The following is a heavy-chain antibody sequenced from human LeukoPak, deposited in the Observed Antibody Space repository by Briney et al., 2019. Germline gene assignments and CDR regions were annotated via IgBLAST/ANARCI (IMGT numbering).Heavy chain of an antibody. J-gene: IGHJ2*01. CDR3: ARNLLGYWYFDL. CDR2: ISSGSSTI. CDR1: GFTLGSYS. Sequence: GGSLRLSCADSGFTLGSYSMNWVRQAPGKGLEWVSYISSGSSTIYYADSVKGRFTIARDNAKNSLYLQMNSLRDDDTGVYYCARNLLGYWYFDLWGRGTLVTVSS. D-gene: IGHD1-7*01. V-gene: IGHV3-48*02.